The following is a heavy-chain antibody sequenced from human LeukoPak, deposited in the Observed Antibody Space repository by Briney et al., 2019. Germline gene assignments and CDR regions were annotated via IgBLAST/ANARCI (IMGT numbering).Heavy chain of an antibody. J-gene: IGHJ4*02. V-gene: IGHV3-20*01. CDR3: ARGTNYDYVWGSYRD. Sequence: PGGSLRLSCAASGFTFDDYGMSWVRQAPGKGLEWVSGINWNGGSTGYADSVKGRFTISRDNAKNSLYLQMNSLRAEDTALYHCARGTNYDYVWGSYRDWGQGTLVTVSS. CDR1: GFTFDDYG. D-gene: IGHD3-16*02. CDR2: INWNGGST.